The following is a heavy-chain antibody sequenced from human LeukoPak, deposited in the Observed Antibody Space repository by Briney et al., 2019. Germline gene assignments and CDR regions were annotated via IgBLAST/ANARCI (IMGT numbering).Heavy chain of an antibody. J-gene: IGHJ4*02. CDR2: IRSKAYGGTT. Sequence: GGYLRLSCTASGFTCGDYAMSRVRQAPGKGLEGVGFIRSKAYGGTTEYAASVKGRFTISRDDSKSIAYLQMNSLKTEDTAVYYCTRRTRSASGYSYWGQGTLVTVSS. CDR3: TRRTRSASGYSY. D-gene: IGHD3-22*01. V-gene: IGHV3-49*04. CDR1: GFTCGDYA.